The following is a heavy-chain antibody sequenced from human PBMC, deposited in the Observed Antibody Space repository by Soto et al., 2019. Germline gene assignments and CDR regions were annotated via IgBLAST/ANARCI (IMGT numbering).Heavy chain of an antibody. CDR2: IYYSGST. J-gene: IGHJ4*02. V-gene: IGHV4-39*01. Sequence: LCGGSISSSSYYWGWIRQPPGKGLEWIGSIYYSGSTYYNPSLNSRVTISVDTSKNQFSLKLSSVTAADTAVYYCASSYGDYLSYWGQGTLVTVSS. CDR3: ASSYGDYLSY. D-gene: IGHD4-17*01. CDR1: GGSISSSSYY.